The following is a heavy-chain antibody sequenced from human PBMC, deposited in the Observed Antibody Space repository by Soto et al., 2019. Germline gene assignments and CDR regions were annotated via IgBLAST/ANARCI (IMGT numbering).Heavy chain of an antibody. CDR3: ARGNRFLEWLSGYHDAFDI. D-gene: IGHD3-3*01. CDR1: GGSFSGYY. Sequence: PSETLSLTCAVYGGSFSGYYWSWIRQPPGKGLEWIGEINHSGSTNYNPSLKSRVTISVDTSKNQFSLKLSSVTAADTAVYYCARGNRFLEWLSGYHDAFDIWGQGTMVTVSS. V-gene: IGHV4-34*01. J-gene: IGHJ3*02. CDR2: INHSGST.